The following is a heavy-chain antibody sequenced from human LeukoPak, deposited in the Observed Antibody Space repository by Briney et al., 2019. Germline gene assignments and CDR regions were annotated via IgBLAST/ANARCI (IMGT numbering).Heavy chain of an antibody. V-gene: IGHV3-43*01. CDR2: ISWGGGST. D-gene: IGHD5-18*01. J-gene: IGHJ4*02. CDR3: AKDIGVGYSYGSFDY. CDR1: GFTFDDYT. Sequence: PGGSLRLSCAASGFTFDDYTMHWVRQAPGKGLEWVSLISWGGGSTYYADSVKGRFTISRDNSKNSLYLQMNSLRTEDTALYYCAKDIGVGYSYGSFDYWGQGTLVTVSS.